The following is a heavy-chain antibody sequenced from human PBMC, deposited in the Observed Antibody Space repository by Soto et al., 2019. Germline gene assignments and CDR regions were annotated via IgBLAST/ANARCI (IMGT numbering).Heavy chain of an antibody. D-gene: IGHD6-13*01. CDR2: TYYRSKWYN. CDR1: GDSVSSNSAA. J-gene: IGHJ5*02. Sequence: SQTLSLTCAISGDSVSSNSAAWNWIRQSPSRGLEWLRRTYYRSKWYNDYAVSVKSRITINPDTSKNQFSLQLNSVTPEDTAVYYCARGPHYRWYNWFDPWGQGTLVTVSS. CDR3: ARGPHYRWYNWFDP. V-gene: IGHV6-1*01.